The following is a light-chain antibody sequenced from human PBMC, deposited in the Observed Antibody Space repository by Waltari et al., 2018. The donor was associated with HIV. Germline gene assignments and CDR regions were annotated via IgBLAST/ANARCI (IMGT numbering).Light chain of an antibody. CDR1: SSDVGGDTY. Sequence: QSALTQPPSASGSPGQSVTISCPGTSSDVGGDTYVSWYQQHPGKAPQLLIYDVRKRPSGVPYRFSGSKSGNTASLTGSGLHDEDEAYYYCSSDSANNNFDVFGTGTKVTVL. V-gene: IGLV2-8*01. CDR2: DVR. J-gene: IGLJ1*01. CDR3: SSDSANNNFDV.